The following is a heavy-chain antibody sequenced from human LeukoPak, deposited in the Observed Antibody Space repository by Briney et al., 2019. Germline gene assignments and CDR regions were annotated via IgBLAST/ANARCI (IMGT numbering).Heavy chain of an antibody. D-gene: IGHD3-16*01. CDR2: IKQDGSEK. CDR3: ARDRGDPLYSDY. CDR1: GFTFSSYG. V-gene: IGHV3-7*03. Sequence: GGSLRLSCAASGFTFSSYGMHWVRQAPGKGLEWVANIKQDGSEKYYVDSVKGRFTISRDNAKNSLYLQMNSLRAEDTAVYYCARDRGDPLYSDYWGQGTLVTVSS. J-gene: IGHJ4*02.